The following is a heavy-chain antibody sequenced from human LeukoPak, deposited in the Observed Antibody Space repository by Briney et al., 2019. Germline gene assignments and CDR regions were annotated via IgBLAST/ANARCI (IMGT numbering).Heavy chain of an antibody. CDR1: GFTFSSYA. J-gene: IGHJ4*02. CDR2: ISGSGGGT. V-gene: IGHV3-23*01. D-gene: IGHD2-2*01. CDR3: AKERNRGYCSSTSCLSIDY. Sequence: HGGSLRLSCAASGFTFSSYAMSWVRQAPGNALEGASAISGSGGGTYSAGSGKARFTITRDNSKNTLYLQMSSLRAEDTAVYYCAKERNRGYCSSTSCLSIDYWGQGTLVTVSS.